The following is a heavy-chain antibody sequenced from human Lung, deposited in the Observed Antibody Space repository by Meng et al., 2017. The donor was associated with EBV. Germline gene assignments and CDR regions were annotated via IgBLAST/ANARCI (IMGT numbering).Heavy chain of an antibody. J-gene: IGHJ4*02. CDR3: ARGRIKWLPLI. CDR2: IYHSGST. CDR1: SCSISSSTC. D-gene: IGHD5-12*01. V-gene: IGHV4-4*02. Sequence: QGLLRGAGPGPMTPTWTLSLSWAGSSCSISSSTCWGWASQPPGKGREWIGEIYHSGSTNYNPSLKSRVTISVDTSKNQYSLKLSSVTAADTAVYYCARGRIKWLPLIWGQGTLVTVSS.